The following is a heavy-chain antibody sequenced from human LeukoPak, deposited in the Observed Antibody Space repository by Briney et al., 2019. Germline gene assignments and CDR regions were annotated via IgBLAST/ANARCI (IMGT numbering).Heavy chain of an antibody. CDR2: IKQDGSEK. J-gene: IGHJ4*02. CDR1: GYTFSSYW. CDR3: ARESDYGSGSY. D-gene: IGHD3-10*01. Sequence: PGRSLRLSCAASGYTFSSYWMSWVLQAPGKGLEWVANIKQDGSEKYYVDSVKGRFTISRDLAKNSLYLQMNSLRAEDTAVYYCARESDYGSGSYWGQGTLVTVSS. V-gene: IGHV3-7*01.